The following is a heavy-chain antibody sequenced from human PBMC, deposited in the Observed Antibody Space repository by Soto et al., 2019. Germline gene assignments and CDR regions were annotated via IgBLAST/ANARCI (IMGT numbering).Heavy chain of an antibody. Sequence: GASVKVSCKASGYTFTSYGISWVRQAPGQGLEWMGWISAYNGNTNYAQKLQGRVTMTTDTSTSTAYMELRSLRSDDTAVYYCARARLYSIVVVPAAQDAFDIWGQGTMVTVSS. V-gene: IGHV1-18*01. CDR1: GYTFTSYG. D-gene: IGHD2-2*01. J-gene: IGHJ3*02. CDR3: ARARLYSIVVVPAAQDAFDI. CDR2: ISAYNGNT.